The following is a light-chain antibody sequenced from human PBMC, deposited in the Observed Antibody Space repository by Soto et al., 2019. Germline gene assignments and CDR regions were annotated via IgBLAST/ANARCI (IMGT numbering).Light chain of an antibody. CDR2: FGS. CDR3: MQALQSLT. Sequence: IVMTQSPLTLPATSGEAVSTSRRSGPCLLYNNTYIYLDWYVQKPGQSPPILIYFGSNRAPGVPDRFSGSGSGTDFTLKINRVEAEDVGTYYCMQALQSLTLGQGTRLEIK. V-gene: IGKV2-28*01. J-gene: IGKJ5*01. CDR1: PCLLYNNTYIY.